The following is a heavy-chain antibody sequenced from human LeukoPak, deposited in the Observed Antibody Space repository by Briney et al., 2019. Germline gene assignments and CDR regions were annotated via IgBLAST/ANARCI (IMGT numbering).Heavy chain of an antibody. CDR1: GFTFSSYS. CDR2: ISSSSTI. CDR3: ARKGSGSYLKGFDY. Sequence: PGGSLRLSCAASGFTFSSYSMNWVRQAPGKGLEWVSYISSSSTIYYADSVKGRFTISRDNAKNSLYLQMNSLRAEDTAVYYCARKGSGSYLKGFDYWGQGTLVTVSS. V-gene: IGHV3-48*04. D-gene: IGHD3-10*01. J-gene: IGHJ4*02.